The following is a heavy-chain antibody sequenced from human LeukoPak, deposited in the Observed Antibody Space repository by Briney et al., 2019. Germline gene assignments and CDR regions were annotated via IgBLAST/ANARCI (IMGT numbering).Heavy chain of an antibody. Sequence: PSETLSLTCTVSGGSISSSSYYWGWIRQPPGKGLEWIGGIYYSGSTYYNPSLKSRVTISVDTSKNQFSLKLSSVTAADTAVYYCARRVAVADYCFDYWGQGTLVTVSS. CDR3: ARRVAVADYCFDY. J-gene: IGHJ4*02. CDR1: GGSISSSSYY. CDR2: IYYSGST. D-gene: IGHD6-19*01. V-gene: IGHV4-39*01.